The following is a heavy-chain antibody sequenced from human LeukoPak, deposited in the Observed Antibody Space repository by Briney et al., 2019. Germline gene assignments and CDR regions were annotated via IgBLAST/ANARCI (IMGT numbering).Heavy chain of an antibody. CDR2: IFHRGSP. J-gene: IGHJ6*03. CDR3: ARRLGRKFGERFYYYHYMDV. V-gene: IGHV4-4*02. CDR1: DYSITNSW. D-gene: IGHD3-10*01. Sequence: PSETLSLTCAVSDYSITNSWWSWVRQSPGMRLEWIGQIFHRGSPNYNPSLKSRVTMSIDKSNNQVSLKMNSVTAADTAVYYCARRLGRKFGERFYYYHYMDVWGKGTTVTISS.